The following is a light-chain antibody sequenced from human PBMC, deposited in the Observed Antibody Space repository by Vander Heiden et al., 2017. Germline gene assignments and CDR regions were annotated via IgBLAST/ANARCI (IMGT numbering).Light chain of an antibody. V-gene: IGLV1-47*02. J-gene: IGLJ3*02. CDR1: SSNIGSNY. CDR3: AAWDDSLSGWV. CDR2: SNN. Sequence: QSVLTQPPSASGTPGQRVITSCSGSSSNIGSNYVYWYQQLPGTAPKLLIYSNNQRPSGVPDRFSGSKSGTSASLAISGLRSEDEADYYCAAWDDSLSGWVFGGGTKLTVL.